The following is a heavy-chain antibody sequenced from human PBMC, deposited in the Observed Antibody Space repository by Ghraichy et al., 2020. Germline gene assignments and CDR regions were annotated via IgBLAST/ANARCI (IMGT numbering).Heavy chain of an antibody. J-gene: IGHJ3*02. V-gene: IGHV3-30*04. CDR2: ISYDGSNK. D-gene: IGHD3-10*01. CDR1: GFTFSSYA. Sequence: ALRLSCAASGFTFSSYAMHWVRQAPGKGLEWVAVISYDGSNKYYADSVKGRFTISRDNSKNTLYLQMNSLRAEDTAVYYCARDTPREEYYYGSGSPDAFDIWGQGTMVTVSS. CDR3: ARDTPREEYYYGSGSPDAFDI.